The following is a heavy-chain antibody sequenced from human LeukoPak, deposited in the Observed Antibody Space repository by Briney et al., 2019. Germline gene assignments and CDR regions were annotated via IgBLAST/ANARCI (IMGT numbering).Heavy chain of an antibody. CDR2: IKQDGSEK. Sequence: PGGSLRLSCAASGFIFSSFWMSWVRQAPGKGRECVANIKQDGSEKYYVDSVKGRFTISRDNAKNSLYMQMNSLRAEDTAVYYCARSRGGEAYWGQGTLVTVSS. CDR3: ARSRGGEAY. D-gene: IGHD3-16*01. CDR1: GFIFSSFW. V-gene: IGHV3-7*04. J-gene: IGHJ4*02.